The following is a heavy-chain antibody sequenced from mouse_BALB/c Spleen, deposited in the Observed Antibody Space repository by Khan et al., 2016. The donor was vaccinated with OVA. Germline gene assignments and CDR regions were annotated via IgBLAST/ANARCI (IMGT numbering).Heavy chain of an antibody. CDR2: IYPGSGDI. Sequence: QVQLQQSGPELVKPGASVKMSCKASGYIFTDYVLTWVKQRTGQGLEWIGEIYPGSGDIYYNEKFKGKATLTADKSSKIAYIQLNSLTSEDSAVYFWARGGYGTSGAYWGQGTLGTVSA. CDR3: ARGGYGTSGAY. CDR1: GYIFTDYV. J-gene: IGHJ3*01. V-gene: IGHV1-81*01. D-gene: IGHD1-1*01.